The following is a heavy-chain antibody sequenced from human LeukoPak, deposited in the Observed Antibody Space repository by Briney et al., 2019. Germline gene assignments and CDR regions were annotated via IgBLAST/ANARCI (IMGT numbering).Heavy chain of an antibody. D-gene: IGHD6-19*01. CDR1: GFIFSNYG. CDR3: AKVAPGGWYGGAFDI. J-gene: IGHJ3*02. Sequence: PGGSLRLSCAASGFIFSNYGMCWVRQAPGKGLEWVTFIENDGSNKYYADSVRGRFTISRDNSKNTLYLQMNSLRAEDTAVYYCAKVAPGGWYGGAFDIWGQGTMVTVSS. CDR2: IENDGSNK. V-gene: IGHV3-30*02.